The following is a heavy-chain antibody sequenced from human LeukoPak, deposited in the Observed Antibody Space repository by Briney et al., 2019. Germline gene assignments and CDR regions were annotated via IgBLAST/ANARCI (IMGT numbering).Heavy chain of an antibody. J-gene: IGHJ3*02. CDR3: ARDPNPYCSSTSCDDAFDI. D-gene: IGHD2-2*01. V-gene: IGHV3-21*01. CDR1: GFTFSSYG. Sequence: PGGSLRLSCAASGFTFSSYGMHWVRQAPGKGLEWVSSISSSSSYIYYADSVKGRFTISRDNAKNSLYLQMNSLRAEDTAVYYCARDPNPYCSSTSCDDAFDIWGQGTMVTVSS. CDR2: ISSSSSYI.